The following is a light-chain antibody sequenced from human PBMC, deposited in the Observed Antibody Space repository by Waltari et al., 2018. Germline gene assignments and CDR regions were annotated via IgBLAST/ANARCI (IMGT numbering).Light chain of an antibody. J-gene: IGLJ3*02. V-gene: IGLV4-69*01. Sequence: QLVLPQSPSASAPLGASVKPTCTLSSGPSSYAIAWLQQQPETGPRYLMNLNSDGSHSKGDGIPDRFSGSSSGAERYLTISSLQSEDEADYYCQTWGTGPWVFGGGTKLTVL. CDR1: SGPSSYA. CDR2: LNSDGSH. CDR3: QTWGTGPWV.